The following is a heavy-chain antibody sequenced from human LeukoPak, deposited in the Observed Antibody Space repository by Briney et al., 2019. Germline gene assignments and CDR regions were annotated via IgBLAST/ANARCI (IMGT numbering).Heavy chain of an antibody. Sequence: GGSLRLSCAASGSTFSTNYMSWVRQAPGKGLEWVSLIYSGGITQYADSVKGRFTISRDNSKNTLYLQMTSLRAEDTAVYHCARDGYYDSSGYRKHDGFDIWGQGTLVTVSS. V-gene: IGHV3-66*01. CDR1: GSTFSTNY. CDR3: ARDGYYDSSGYRKHDGFDI. J-gene: IGHJ3*02. D-gene: IGHD3-22*01. CDR2: IYSGGIT.